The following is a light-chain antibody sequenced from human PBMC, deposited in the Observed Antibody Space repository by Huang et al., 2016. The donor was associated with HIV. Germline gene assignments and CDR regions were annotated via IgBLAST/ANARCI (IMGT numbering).Light chain of an antibody. CDR1: QSVSSY. V-gene: IGKV3-11*01. CDR3: QQRSNWA. Sequence: IVLTQSPATLSLSPGERATLSCRASQSVSSYLAWYQQKPGQAPRLLIYDAANRATGIPARFSGSGSGTDCTLTISSLEPEDFAVYYCQQRSNWAFGQGTRLEIK. J-gene: IGKJ5*01. CDR2: DAA.